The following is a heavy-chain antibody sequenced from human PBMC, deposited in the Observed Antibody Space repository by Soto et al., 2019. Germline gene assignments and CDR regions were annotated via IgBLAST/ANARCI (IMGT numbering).Heavy chain of an antibody. CDR1: GYSFTSYW. CDR3: ATRTREDYYYCMDV. Sequence: PGESLKISCKGSGYSFTSYWIGWVRQMPGKGLEWMGIIYPGDSDTRYSPSLQGQVTISADKSISTDYLQWSSLKASDTAMYSCATRTREDYYYCMDVWGQGTTVTVSS. CDR2: IYPGDSDT. J-gene: IGHJ6*02. V-gene: IGHV5-51*01.